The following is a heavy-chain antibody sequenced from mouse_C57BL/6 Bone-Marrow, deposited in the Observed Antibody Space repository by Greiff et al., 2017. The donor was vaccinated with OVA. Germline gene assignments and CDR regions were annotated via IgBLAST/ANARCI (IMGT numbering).Heavy chain of an antibody. V-gene: IGHV1-82*01. CDR2: LYPGDGDT. D-gene: IGHD1-1*01. J-gene: IGHJ4*01. CDR1: GYAFSSSW. Sequence: VQLVESGPELVKPGASVKISCKASGYAFSSSWMNWVKQRPGKGLEWIGRLYPGDGDTNYNGKFKGKATLTADKSSSTAYMQLSSLTSEDSAVYFCARGDGSSLYYAMDYWGQGTSVTVSS. CDR3: ARGDGSSLYYAMDY.